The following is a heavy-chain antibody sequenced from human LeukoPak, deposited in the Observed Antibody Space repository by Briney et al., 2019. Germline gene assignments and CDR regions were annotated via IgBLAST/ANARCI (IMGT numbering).Heavy chain of an antibody. CDR2: ISGSGGST. Sequence: GRSLRLSCEASGFPLSSYATNWVRQAPGKGLEWVSTISGSGGSTYYADSVKGRFTISRDKSKNTVYLQMNSLRAEDTAVYYCAKEWGYGYNHIDYWGQGTLVTVSS. CDR3: AKEWGYGYNHIDY. CDR1: GFPLSSYA. D-gene: IGHD5-24*01. V-gene: IGHV3-23*01. J-gene: IGHJ4*02.